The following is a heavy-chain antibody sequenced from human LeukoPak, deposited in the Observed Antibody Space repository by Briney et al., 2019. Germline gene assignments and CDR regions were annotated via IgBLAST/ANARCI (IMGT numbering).Heavy chain of an antibody. D-gene: IGHD3-10*01. CDR3: ARVGELLWFGELPH. CDR2: IYYSGST. J-gene: IGHJ4*02. Sequence: SETLSLTCTVSGGSISSSSYYWGWIRQPPGKGLEWIGSIYYSGSTYYNPSLKSRVTISVDTSKNQFSLKLSSVTAADTAVYYCARVGELLWFGELPHWGQGTLVTVSS. CDR1: GGSISSSSYY. V-gene: IGHV4-39*07.